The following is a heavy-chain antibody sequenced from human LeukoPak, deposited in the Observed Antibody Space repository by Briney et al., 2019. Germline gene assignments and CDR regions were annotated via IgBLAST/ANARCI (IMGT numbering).Heavy chain of an antibody. J-gene: IGHJ4*02. CDR1: GGSFSGYY. CDR2: INHSGST. Sequence: SETLSLTCAVYGGSFSGYYWSWIRQPPGKGLEWIGEINHSGSTNYNPSLKSRVTISVDPSKNQFSLMLSSVTAADTALYYRARASGYGGNSIDYWGQGTLVTVSS. V-gene: IGHV4-34*01. D-gene: IGHD4-23*01. CDR3: ARASGYGGNSIDY.